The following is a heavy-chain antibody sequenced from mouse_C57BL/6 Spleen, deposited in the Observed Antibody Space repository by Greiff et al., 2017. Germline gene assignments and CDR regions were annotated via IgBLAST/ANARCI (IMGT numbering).Heavy chain of an antibody. CDR2: IYPGDGDT. V-gene: IGHV1-82*01. D-gene: IGHD1-1*01. CDR1: GYAFSSSW. Sequence: QVQLQQSGPELVKPGASVKISCKASGYAFSSSWMNWVKQRPGKGLEWIGRIYPGDGDTNYNGKFKGKATLTADKSSSTAYMQLSSLTSEDSAVYFCARDYGSISWFAYWGQGTLVTVSA. J-gene: IGHJ3*01. CDR3: ARDYGSISWFAY.